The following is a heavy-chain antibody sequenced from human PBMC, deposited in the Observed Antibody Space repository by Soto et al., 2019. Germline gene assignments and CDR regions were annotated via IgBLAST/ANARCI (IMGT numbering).Heavy chain of an antibody. CDR3: ATVIIFHMTFVT. V-gene: IGHV3-23*01. J-gene: IGHJ5*02. D-gene: IGHD2-21*01. CDR1: GMRFSGYA. CDR2: ISGDGITT. Sequence: LRLSCAASGMRFSGYAMSWVRQAPGKGLEWVASISGDGITTYYADSVEGRFTLSRDNAKSTLALTMSNLGAGDTAIYSCATVIIFHMTFVTWGLGTPVTVSS.